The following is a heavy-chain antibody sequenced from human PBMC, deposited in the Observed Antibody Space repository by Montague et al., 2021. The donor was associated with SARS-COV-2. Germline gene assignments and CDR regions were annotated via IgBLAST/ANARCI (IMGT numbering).Heavy chain of an antibody. CDR3: ARLGDGVVPSPILGVGPYYSYYYMDV. J-gene: IGHJ6*03. Sequence: SETLSLTCNVSGDSMKNSGYYWAWIRQPPGKGLEWIGEIHHGGSTNYNPSLKSRVTISADTSKNQFSLKLTSVAAADTAVYYCARLGDGVVPSPILGVGPYYSYYYMDVWGKGTTVTVSS. CDR1: GDSMKNSGYY. CDR2: IHHGGST. V-gene: IGHV4-39*07. D-gene: IGHD3-10*01.